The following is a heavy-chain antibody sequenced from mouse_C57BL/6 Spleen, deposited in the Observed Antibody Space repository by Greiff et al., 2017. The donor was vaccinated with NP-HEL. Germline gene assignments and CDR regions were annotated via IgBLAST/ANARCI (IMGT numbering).Heavy chain of an antibody. J-gene: IGHJ3*01. V-gene: IGHV5-17*01. Sequence: EVKLVESGGGLVKPGGSLKLSCAASGFTFSDYGMHWVRQAPEKGLEWVAYISSGSSTIYYADNVKGRFTISRDNAKNTLFLQMTSLRSEDTAMDYCARPIYDGYSSWFAYWGQGTLVTVSA. D-gene: IGHD2-3*01. CDR2: ISSGSSTI. CDR1: GFTFSDYG. CDR3: ARPIYDGYSSWFAY.